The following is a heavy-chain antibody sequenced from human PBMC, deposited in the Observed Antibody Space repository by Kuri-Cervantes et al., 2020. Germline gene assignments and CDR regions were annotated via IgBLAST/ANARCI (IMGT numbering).Heavy chain of an antibody. J-gene: IGHJ4*02. CDR2: IYHSGST. V-gene: IGHV4-38-2*02. Sequence: SQTLSLTCTVSSYSINSGYYWGWIRQPPGKGLEWIGSIYHSGSTYYNPSLKSRVTISVDTSKNQFSLKLSSVTAADTAVYYCARLRFGELLSFDSWGQGTLVTVSS. D-gene: IGHD3-10*01. CDR3: ARLRFGELLSFDS. CDR1: SYSINSGYY.